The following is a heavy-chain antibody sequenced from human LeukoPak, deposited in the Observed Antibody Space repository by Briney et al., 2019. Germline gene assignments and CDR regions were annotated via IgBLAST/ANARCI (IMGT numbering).Heavy chain of an antibody. J-gene: IGHJ3*02. CDR1: GFTFSNYA. CDR2: ISGSGGTT. CDR3: ARASSKQLAGYLPDGFDI. D-gene: IGHD3-9*01. Sequence: GGSLRLSCATSGFTFSNYAVSWVRQAPGKGLEWVSSISGSGGTTYYADSVKGPFTITRDNSKNTLYLQMNSLRADDAAVYYCARASSKQLAGYLPDGFDIWGQGTMVTVSS. V-gene: IGHV3-23*01.